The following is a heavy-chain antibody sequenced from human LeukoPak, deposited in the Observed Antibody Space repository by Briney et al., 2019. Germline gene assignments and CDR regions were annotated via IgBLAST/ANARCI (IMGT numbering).Heavy chain of an antibody. D-gene: IGHD6-6*01. J-gene: IGHJ4*02. CDR1: GGSISSGSYY. Sequence: TPSETLSLTCTVSGGSISSGSYYWSWIRQPAGKGLEWIGRIYTSGSTNYNPSLKSRVTISVDTSKNQFSLKLSSVTAADTAVYYCARDSGYSSSLDYWGQGTLVTVSS. V-gene: IGHV4-61*02. CDR3: ARDSGYSSSLDY. CDR2: IYTSGST.